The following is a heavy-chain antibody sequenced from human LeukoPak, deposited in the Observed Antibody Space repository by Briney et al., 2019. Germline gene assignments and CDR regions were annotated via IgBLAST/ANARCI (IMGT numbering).Heavy chain of an antibody. V-gene: IGHV1-18*01. Sequence: ASVKVSCKASGYTSTNYGISWVRQAPGQGLEWMGWISVYNGNTNFAQKLQGRVTLTTDTSTGTAYMELSSLRSEDTAVYYCARDYYDSSVDYWGQGTLVTVSS. J-gene: IGHJ4*02. CDR1: GYTSTNYG. CDR2: ISVYNGNT. CDR3: ARDYYDSSVDY. D-gene: IGHD3-22*01.